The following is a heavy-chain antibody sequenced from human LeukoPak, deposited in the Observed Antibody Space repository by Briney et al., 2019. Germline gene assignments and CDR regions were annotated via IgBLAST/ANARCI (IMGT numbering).Heavy chain of an antibody. V-gene: IGHV4-34*01. CDR2: INHSGST. Sequence: SETLSLTCAVYGGSFSGYYWSWIRQPPGKGLEWIGEINHSGSTNYNPSLKSRVTISVDTSKNQFSLKLSSVTAADTAVYYRARGATTLGGAFDIWGQGTMVTVSS. J-gene: IGHJ3*02. CDR3: ARGATTLGGAFDI. D-gene: IGHD5-24*01. CDR1: GGSFSGYY.